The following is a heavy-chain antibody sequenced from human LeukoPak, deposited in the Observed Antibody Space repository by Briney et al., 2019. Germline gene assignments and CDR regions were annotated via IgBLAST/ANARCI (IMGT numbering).Heavy chain of an antibody. D-gene: IGHD3-22*01. J-gene: IGHJ4*02. Sequence: GGSLRLSCAASGFTFDDYAMHWVRQAPGKGLEWVSGISWNSGSIGYADSVKGRFTISRDHAKNSLYLQMNSLRAEDMALYYCARETWDGTYYYDSSGSPVYYFDYWGQGTLVTVSS. CDR2: ISWNSGSI. CDR1: GFTFDDYA. CDR3: ARETWDGTYYYDSSGSPVYYFDY. V-gene: IGHV3-9*03.